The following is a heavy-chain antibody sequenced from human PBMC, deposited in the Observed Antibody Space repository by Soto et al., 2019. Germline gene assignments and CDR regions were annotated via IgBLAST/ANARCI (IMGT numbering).Heavy chain of an antibody. Sequence: QVQLQESGPGLVNPSETLSLTCTGSVSGGSVSTGVHYWSWIRQPPGKVLEWIGYIYYSGSTNYNPSLKSRVTISVDTCKNQFSLKLTSVTAADTAVYYCARGDYTSWYWFDRWGSGTLVTVSS. CDR3: ARGDYTSWYWFDR. D-gene: IGHD6-13*01. V-gene: IGHV4-61*08. CDR1: GGSVSTGVHY. J-gene: IGHJ2*01. CDR2: IYYSGST.